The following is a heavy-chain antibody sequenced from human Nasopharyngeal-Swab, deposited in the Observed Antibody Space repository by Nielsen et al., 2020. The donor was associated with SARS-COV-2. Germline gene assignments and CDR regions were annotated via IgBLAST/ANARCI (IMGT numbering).Heavy chain of an antibody. CDR2: ISGSGGST. V-gene: IGHV3-23*01. Sequence: GGSLRLSCAASGFTFSSYAMGWVRQAPGKGLEWVSAISGSGGSTYYADSVKGRFTISRDNSKNTLYLQMNSLRAEDTAVYYCAKDETRQLWLRGSVDYWGQGTLVTVSS. CDR3: AKDETRQLWLRGSVDY. J-gene: IGHJ4*02. CDR1: GFTFSSYA. D-gene: IGHD5-18*01.